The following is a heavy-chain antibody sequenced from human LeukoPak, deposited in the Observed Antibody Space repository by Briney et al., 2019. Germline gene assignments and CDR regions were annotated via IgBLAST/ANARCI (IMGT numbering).Heavy chain of an antibody. CDR3: ASLSSGWFRDWFDP. J-gene: IGHJ5*02. CDR2: ISSSGSTI. D-gene: IGHD6-19*01. CDR1: GFTFSSYE. V-gene: IGHV3-48*03. Sequence: GGSLRLSCAASGFTFSSYEMNWVRQAPGKGLEWVSYISSSGSTIYYADSVKGRFTISRDNAKNSLYLQVNSLRAEDTAVYYCASLSSGWFRDWFDPWGQGTLVTVSS.